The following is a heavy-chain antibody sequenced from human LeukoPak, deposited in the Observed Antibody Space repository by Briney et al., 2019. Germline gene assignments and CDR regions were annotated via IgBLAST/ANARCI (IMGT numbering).Heavy chain of an antibody. J-gene: IGHJ3*02. D-gene: IGHD3-3*01. Sequence: GGSLTLSCAASGFTFSSYAMSWLRQAPGKGLEWVLTISGSGGSTSYADSVKGRFTISRDNSKNTLYLQMNSLRADDTAVYFCAKVLGYYDDAFDIWGQGTMVTVSS. V-gene: IGHV3-23*01. CDR2: ISGSGGST. CDR1: GFTFSSYA. CDR3: AKVLGYYDDAFDI.